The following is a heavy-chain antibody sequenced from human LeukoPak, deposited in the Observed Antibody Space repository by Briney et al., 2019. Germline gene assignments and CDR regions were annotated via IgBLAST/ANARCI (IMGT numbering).Heavy chain of an antibody. CDR1: AYSISNGFL. D-gene: IGHD1-26*01. Sequence: SETLSLTCTVSAYSISNGFLWGWIRQPPGKGLEWIGSIYHSGTTYYNPSLKGRVTMSVDTSKNQFSLKLSSVTAADTAVYYCTRLSHVAGAAKVSWFDPWGQGTLVTVSS. J-gene: IGHJ5*02. CDR2: IYHSGTT. V-gene: IGHV4-38-2*02. CDR3: TRLSHVAGAAKVSWFDP.